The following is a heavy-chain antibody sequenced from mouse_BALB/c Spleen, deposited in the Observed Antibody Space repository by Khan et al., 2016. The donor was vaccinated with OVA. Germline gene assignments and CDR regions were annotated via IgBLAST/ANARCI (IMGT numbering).Heavy chain of an antibody. J-gene: IGHJ2*01. CDR2: INSNGGST. V-gene: IGHV5-6-3*01. CDR3: ARMARTIN. CDR1: GFTFSSYG. Sequence: EVQRVESGGGLVQPGGSLKLSCAASGFTFSSYGMSWVRQTPDKRLELVATINSNGGSTYYPDSVKGRFTISRDNAKNTLYLQMSSLKSEDTARYYCARMARTINWGQGTTLTVSS.